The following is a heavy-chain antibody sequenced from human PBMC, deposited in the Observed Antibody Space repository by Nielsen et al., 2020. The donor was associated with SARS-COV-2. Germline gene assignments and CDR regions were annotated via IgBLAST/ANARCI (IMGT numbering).Heavy chain of an antibody. CDR3: ARDRWNYYYYYGMDV. J-gene: IGHJ6*02. Sequence: SETLSLTCTVSGGSVSSGSYYWSWIRQPPGKGLEWIGYIYYSGSTNYNPSLKSRVTISVDTSKNQFSLKLSSVTAADTAVYYCARDRWNYYYYYGMDVWGQGTTVTVSS. V-gene: IGHV4-61*01. CDR2: IYYSGST. D-gene: IGHD1-1*01. CDR1: GGSVSSGSYY.